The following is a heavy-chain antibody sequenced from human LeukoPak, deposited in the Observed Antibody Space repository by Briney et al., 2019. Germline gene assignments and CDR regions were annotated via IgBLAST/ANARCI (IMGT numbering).Heavy chain of an antibody. D-gene: IGHD3-10*01. CDR1: GGTFSSYA. CDR2: IIPILGIA. J-gene: IGHJ4*02. CDR3: ARLVRYRPPYYFDY. V-gene: IGHV1-69*04. Sequence: ASVKVSCKASGGTFSSYAISWVRQAPGQGLEWMGRIIPILGIANYAQKFQGRVTITADKSTSTAYMELSSLRSEDTAVYYCARLVRYRPPYYFDYWGQGTLVTVSS.